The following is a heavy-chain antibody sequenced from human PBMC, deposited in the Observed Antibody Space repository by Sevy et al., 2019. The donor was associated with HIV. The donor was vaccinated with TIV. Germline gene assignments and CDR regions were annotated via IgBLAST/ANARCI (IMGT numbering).Heavy chain of an antibody. CDR1: GFTFSSYA. V-gene: IGHV3-23*01. Sequence: GGSLRLSCAASGFTFSSYAMSWVRQAPGKGLEWVSAISDSGGSTYYADSVKGRFTISRDNSKNTLYLQMNSLRAEDTAVYYRAKIVGAPLSRPGEGENFDYWGQGTLVTVSS. J-gene: IGHJ4*02. CDR3: AKIVGAPLSRPGEGENFDY. D-gene: IGHD1-26*01. CDR2: ISDSGGST.